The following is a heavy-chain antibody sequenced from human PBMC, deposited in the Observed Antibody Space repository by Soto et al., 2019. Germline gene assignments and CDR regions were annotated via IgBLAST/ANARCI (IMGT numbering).Heavy chain of an antibody. J-gene: IGHJ4*02. CDR1: GGTFSSYA. CDR2: IIPIFGTA. CDR3: ATLFRSYGSGSLDY. D-gene: IGHD3-10*01. Sequence: SVKVSCKASGGTFSSYAISWVRQAPGQGLEWMGGIIPIFGTANYAQKFQGRVTITADESTSTAYMELSSLRSEDTAVYYCATLFRSYGSGSLDYWGQGTLVTVSS. V-gene: IGHV1-69*13.